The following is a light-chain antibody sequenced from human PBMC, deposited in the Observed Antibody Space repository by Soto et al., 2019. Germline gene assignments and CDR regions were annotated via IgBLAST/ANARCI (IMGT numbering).Light chain of an antibody. CDR1: QSVSSY. J-gene: IGKJ4*01. V-gene: IGKV3-11*01. CDR3: QQRSNWLT. CDR2: DAS. Sequence: EIVLTQSPATLSLSPGERATLSCRASQSVSSYLAWYQQKPGQAPRLLIYDASNRATGIPARFSGSGSGPDFTLPISSLEPDDFAVYYCQQRSNWLTFGGGTKVEIK.